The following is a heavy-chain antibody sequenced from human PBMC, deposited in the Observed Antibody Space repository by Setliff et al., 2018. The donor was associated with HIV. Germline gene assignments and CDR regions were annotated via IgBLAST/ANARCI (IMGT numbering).Heavy chain of an antibody. J-gene: IGHJ4*02. CDR1: GVTFFSTYS. D-gene: IGHD6-25*01. CDR3: ARVLPYNSALDN. Sequence: GGSLRLSCAGSGVTFFSTYSMNWVRQAPGKRPEWVSTLYGSGDSYHADSVKGRFTLSRDTSKNTMYLQMNSLRREDTAVYYCARVLPYNSALDNWGQGTLVTVSS. CDR2: LYGSGDS. V-gene: IGHV3-66*02.